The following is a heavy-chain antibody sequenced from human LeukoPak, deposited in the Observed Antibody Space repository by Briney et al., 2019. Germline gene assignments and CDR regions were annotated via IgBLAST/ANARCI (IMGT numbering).Heavy chain of an antibody. D-gene: IGHD6-19*01. J-gene: IGHJ6*02. CDR1: GFTFSIYW. CDR2: IKQDGSEK. Sequence: GGSLRLSCAASGFTFSIYWMSWVRQAPGKGLEWVANIKQDGSEKYYVDSVKGRFTISRDNAKDSLYLQVNSLRAEDTAVYYCARDGRGISVAGSPYGMDVWGQGTTVTVSS. CDR3: ARDGRGISVAGSPYGMDV. V-gene: IGHV3-7*01.